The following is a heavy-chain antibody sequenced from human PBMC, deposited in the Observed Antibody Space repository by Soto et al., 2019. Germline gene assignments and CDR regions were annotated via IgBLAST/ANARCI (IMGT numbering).Heavy chain of an antibody. CDR2: IYDSGST. CDR3: ARPMNSSGISPFYY. Sequence: SETLSLTCTVSGGSLSRYYWSWIRQPPGKGLEWIGYIYDSGSTDYSPSLKSRVTISVDTSKNQVSLKLSSVTAADTAVYYCARPMNSSGISPFYYWGQGTLVTVSS. D-gene: IGHD6-19*01. J-gene: IGHJ4*02. CDR1: GGSLSRYY. V-gene: IGHV4-59*08.